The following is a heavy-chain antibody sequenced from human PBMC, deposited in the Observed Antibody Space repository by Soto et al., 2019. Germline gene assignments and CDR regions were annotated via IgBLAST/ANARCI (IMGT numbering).Heavy chain of an antibody. J-gene: IGHJ4*02. CDR2: MNPNSGNT. CDR1: GYTFTSYD. Sequence: ASVNVSCKASGYTFTSYDINWVRQATGQGLEWMGWMNPNSGNTGYVQKFQGRVTMTRNTSISTAYMELSSLRSEDTAVYYCARGASNYDFWSGYYGSRYYFDYWGQGTLVTVSS. CDR3: ARGASNYDFWSGYYGSRYYFDY. D-gene: IGHD3-3*01. V-gene: IGHV1-8*01.